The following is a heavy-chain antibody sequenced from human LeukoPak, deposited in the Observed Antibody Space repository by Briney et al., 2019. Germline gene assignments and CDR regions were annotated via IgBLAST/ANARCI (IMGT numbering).Heavy chain of an antibody. CDR3: ARQTSTTSVDY. J-gene: IGHJ4*02. CDR2: IYTSGSP. V-gene: IGHV4-61*02. D-gene: IGHD2-2*01. Sequence: TLSLTCTISGGSISSGSYYWRWIRQPAGKGVECIGRIYTSGSPHYNPSLKSRVTISVDTSKNQFSLNRSSVTAADTAVYYCARQTSTTSVDYWGQGTLVTVSS. CDR1: GGSISSGSYY.